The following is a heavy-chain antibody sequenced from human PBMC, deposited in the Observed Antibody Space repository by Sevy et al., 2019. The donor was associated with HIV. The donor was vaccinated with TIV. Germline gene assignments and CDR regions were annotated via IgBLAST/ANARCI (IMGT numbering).Heavy chain of an antibody. CDR2: IYPGDSDT. CDR3: ARVIVATTYPIRVHESDI. J-gene: IGHJ3*02. Sequence: GESLKISCKGSGYRFTNYWLGWVRQMPGKGLEWMGMIYPGDSDTRYSPSFQGQVSISADNSISTAYLQWTSLKASDTAMYYCARVIVATTYPIRVHESDIWGQGTMVTVSS. CDR1: GYRFTNYW. D-gene: IGHD5-12*01. V-gene: IGHV5-51*01.